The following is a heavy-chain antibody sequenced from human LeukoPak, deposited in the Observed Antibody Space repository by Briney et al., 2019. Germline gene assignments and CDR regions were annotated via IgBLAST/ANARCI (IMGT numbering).Heavy chain of an antibody. CDR3: ARSNWNYRDDAFDI. J-gene: IGHJ3*02. CDR1: GDSVSSNSAA. V-gene: IGHV6-1*01. Sequence: SQTPSLTCVISGDSVSSNSAAWNWIRQSPSRGLQWLGRTYYRSKWYNDYAVSVRSRITINPDTSKNHFSLQLNSVTPEDTALYYCARSNWNYRDDAFDIWGQGTLVTVS. D-gene: IGHD1-7*01. CDR2: TYYRSKWYN.